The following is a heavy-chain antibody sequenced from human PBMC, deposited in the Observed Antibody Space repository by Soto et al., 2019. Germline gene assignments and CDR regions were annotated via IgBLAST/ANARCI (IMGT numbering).Heavy chain of an antibody. D-gene: IGHD6-13*01. CDR2: MYHGGNT. Sequence: SETLCFPCVFACGSINSMNWSRWFRQPPGKGLEWIGEMYHGGNTNYNPSLRSRVNISVDESKKQFSLKLSSVTAADTAVYYCARLVPTEGYDSWGQGTMVTVSS. V-gene: IGHV4-4*02. CDR1: CGSINSMNW. J-gene: IGHJ4*02. CDR3: ARLVPTEGYDS.